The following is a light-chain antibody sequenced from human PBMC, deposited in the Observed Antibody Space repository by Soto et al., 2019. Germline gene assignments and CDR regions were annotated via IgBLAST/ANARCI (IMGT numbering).Light chain of an antibody. J-gene: IGKJ1*01. CDR3: QQLNSYPPWT. V-gene: IGKV1-9*01. CDR1: QGISSY. CDR2: AAS. Sequence: DIQLTQSPSFLSASVGDRVTITCRASQGISSYLAWYQQKPGKAPKLLIYAASTLQSGVPSRFSGSGSGTDFTLTISSLQPEDFATYYCQQLNSYPPWTFGQGTKVEIK.